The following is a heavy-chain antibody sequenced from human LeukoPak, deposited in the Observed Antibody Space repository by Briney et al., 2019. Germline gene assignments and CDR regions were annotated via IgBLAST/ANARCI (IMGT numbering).Heavy chain of an antibody. V-gene: IGHV1-46*01. CDR2: INPSGGST. Sequence: ASVKVSCKASGYTFTSYYMHWVRQAPGQGLEWMGIINPSGGSTGYAQKFQGRVTMTRDTSTSTVYMELSSLRSEDTAVYYCARDGSFIQSGEFDFDYWGQGTLVTVSS. J-gene: IGHJ4*02. CDR3: ARDGSFIQSGEFDFDY. CDR1: GYTFTSYY. D-gene: IGHD3-10*01.